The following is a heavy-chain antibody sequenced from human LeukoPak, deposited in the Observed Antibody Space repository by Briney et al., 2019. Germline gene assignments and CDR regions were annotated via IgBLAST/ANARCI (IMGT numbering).Heavy chain of an antibody. V-gene: IGHV3-30*18. Sequence: GGSLRLSCATSGFTFRNYGMHWVRQAPGKGLEWVAVVSYDRSNEYYADSVKGRFTISRDNSKNTLYLQMNSLRPEDTAVYYCAKDGQVGATTYLDYWGQETLVTVSS. CDR2: VSYDRSNE. CDR1: GFTFRNYG. J-gene: IGHJ4*02. D-gene: IGHD1-26*01. CDR3: AKDGQVGATTYLDY.